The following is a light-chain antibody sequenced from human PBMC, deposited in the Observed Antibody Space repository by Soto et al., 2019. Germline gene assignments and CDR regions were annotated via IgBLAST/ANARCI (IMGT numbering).Light chain of an antibody. J-gene: IGKJ4*01. V-gene: IGKV3-11*01. CDR2: DAS. CDR3: QQRSNWPPGLT. Sequence: EIVLTQSPATLSLSPGERATLSCRASQSVSSYLAWYQQKPGQALRLLIYDASNRATGIPARFSGSGSGTDFTLPISSLEPEDFAVYYCQQRSNWPPGLTFGGGTKVEIK. CDR1: QSVSSY.